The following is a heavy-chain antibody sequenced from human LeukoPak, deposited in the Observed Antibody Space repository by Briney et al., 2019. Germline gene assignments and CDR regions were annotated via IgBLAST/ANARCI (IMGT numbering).Heavy chain of an antibody. D-gene: IGHD2-2*01. V-gene: IGHV3-74*01. CDR2: INSDGSST. Sequence: GGSLRLSCAASGFTFSSYWMHWVRQAPGKGLVWVSRINSDGSSTSYADSVKGRFTISRDNAKNSLYLQMNSLRAEDTAVYYCARDLLEEVVPAAGNAFDIWGQGTMVTVSS. CDR3: ARDLLEEVVPAAGNAFDI. J-gene: IGHJ3*02. CDR1: GFTFSSYW.